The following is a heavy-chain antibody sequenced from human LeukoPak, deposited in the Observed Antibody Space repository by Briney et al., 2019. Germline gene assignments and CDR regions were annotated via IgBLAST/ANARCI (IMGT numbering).Heavy chain of an antibody. CDR3: ARARPTVVTAGYYFDY. D-gene: IGHD4-23*01. CDR1: GFTFSSYG. Sequence: GGSLRLSCAASGFTFSSYGMHWVRQAPGKGLEWVANIKQDGSEKYYVDSVKGRFTISRDNAKNSLYLQMNSLRAEDTAVYYCARARPTVVTAGYYFDYWGQGTLVTVSS. J-gene: IGHJ4*02. V-gene: IGHV3-7*01. CDR2: IKQDGSEK.